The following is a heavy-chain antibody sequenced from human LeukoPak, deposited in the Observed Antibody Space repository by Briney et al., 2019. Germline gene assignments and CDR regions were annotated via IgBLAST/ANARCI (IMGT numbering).Heavy chain of an antibody. J-gene: IGHJ4*02. CDR1: GYPFTSYG. D-gene: IGHD5-12*01. CDR2: ISAHNGYT. CDR3: ARDVTYEVDY. Sequence: ASVKVSCKASGYPFTSYGISWVRQAPGQGLEWMGWISAHNGYTNYAQKLQGRDTMTTDTSTSTVYMELRSLTSDDTAVYYCARDVTYEVDYWGQGTLVTVSS. V-gene: IGHV1-18*01.